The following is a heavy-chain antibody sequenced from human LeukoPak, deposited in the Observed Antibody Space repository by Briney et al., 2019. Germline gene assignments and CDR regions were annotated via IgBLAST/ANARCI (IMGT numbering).Heavy chain of an antibody. J-gene: IGHJ5*01. V-gene: IGHV3-11*01. CDR3: VRFVSAATAGRSTGFDS. D-gene: IGHD6-13*01. CDR1: GFTFSDYY. Sequence: SLRLSCAASGFTFSDYYMSWIWKAPGQGQGWVSYISSNGNTMYYADSLMSRFTIFWANTKKYLYLQMNSLMTDAKTAYYFVRFVSAATAGRSTGFDSWGQGSLVTVSS. CDR2: ISSNGNTM.